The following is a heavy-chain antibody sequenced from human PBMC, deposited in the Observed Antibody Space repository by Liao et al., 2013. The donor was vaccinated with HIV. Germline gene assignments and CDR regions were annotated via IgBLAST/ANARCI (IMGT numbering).Heavy chain of an antibody. CDR2: IYTSGST. J-gene: IGHJ5*02. D-gene: IGHD3-3*01. CDR3: ARVDQYYDYWRGYENWFDP. CDR1: GGSISSSNYY. Sequence: QLQLQESGPGLVKPSETLSLTCTVSGGSISSSNYYWSWIRQPAGKGLEWLGRIYTSGSTNYNPSLKSRVTMSVDTSKNQFSLKLSSVTAADTAVYYCARVDQYYDYWRGYENWFDPWGQGTLVTVSS. V-gene: IGHV4-61*02.